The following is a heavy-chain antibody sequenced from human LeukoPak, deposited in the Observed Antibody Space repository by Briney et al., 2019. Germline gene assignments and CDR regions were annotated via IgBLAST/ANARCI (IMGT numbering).Heavy chain of an antibody. Sequence: ASVKVSCKASGYTFTIYYMHWVRQAPGQGLEWMGIINPSGGSTSYAQKFQGRVTMTRDTSTSTVYMELSSLRSEDTAVYYCARDSYSSSEHYYYYYGMDVWGQGTTVTVSS. CDR3: ARDSYSSSEHYYYYYGMDV. CDR1: GYTFTIYY. V-gene: IGHV1-46*01. J-gene: IGHJ6*02. D-gene: IGHD6-6*01. CDR2: INPSGGST.